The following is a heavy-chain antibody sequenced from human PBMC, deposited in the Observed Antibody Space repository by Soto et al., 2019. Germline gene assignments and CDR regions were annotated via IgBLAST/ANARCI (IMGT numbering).Heavy chain of an antibody. Sequence: LRLSCAASGFTFSSYGMHWVRQAPGKGLEWVAVISYDGSNKYYADSVKGRFTISRDNSKNTLYLQMNSLRAEDTAVYYCAKDIYSGSYDTFDYWGQGTLVTVSS. CDR2: ISYDGSNK. CDR3: AKDIYSGSYDTFDY. V-gene: IGHV3-30*18. J-gene: IGHJ4*02. D-gene: IGHD1-26*01. CDR1: GFTFSSYG.